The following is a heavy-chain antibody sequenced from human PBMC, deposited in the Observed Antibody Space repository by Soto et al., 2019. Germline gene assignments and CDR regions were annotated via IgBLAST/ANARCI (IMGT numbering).Heavy chain of an antibody. CDR3: AAYHPMSHAFDI. Sequence: KPGGSLRLSCAASGFTFSSYSMNWVRQAPGKGLEWVSSISSSSSYIYYADSVKGRFTISRDNAKNSLYLQMNSLRAEDTAVYYCAAYHPMSHAFDIWGQGTMVTVSS. CDR2: ISSSSSYI. CDR1: GFTFSSYS. V-gene: IGHV3-21*01. D-gene: IGHD2-2*01. J-gene: IGHJ3*02.